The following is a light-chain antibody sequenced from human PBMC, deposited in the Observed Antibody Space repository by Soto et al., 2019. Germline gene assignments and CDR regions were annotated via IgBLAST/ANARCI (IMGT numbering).Light chain of an antibody. CDR3: MKALQTPLT. Sequence: DIVMTQSPLSLPVTPGEPASISCRSSQSLLHSNGYNYLDWYLQKPGQSPQLLIYWGSNRASGVHDRFSGSGSGTVFTLKIRRVEAEDVGVYYCMKALQTPLTFGPVNKVDIK. CDR2: WGS. V-gene: IGKV2-28*01. CDR1: QSLLHSNGYNY. J-gene: IGKJ3*01.